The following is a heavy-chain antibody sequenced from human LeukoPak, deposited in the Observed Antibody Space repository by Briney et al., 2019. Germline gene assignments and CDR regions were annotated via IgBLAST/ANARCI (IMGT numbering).Heavy chain of an antibody. Sequence: GASVKVSCKASGYSFTSYGISWVRQAPGQGLEWIGWISAYNGNTNYAQKLQGRVTMTTDTSTSTAYMDLRSLRSDDTAVYYCARDRKTDYHRIINFDYWGQGTLVTVSS. D-gene: IGHD4-11*01. CDR1: GYSFTSYG. CDR2: ISAYNGNT. CDR3: ARDRKTDYHRIINFDY. V-gene: IGHV1-18*01. J-gene: IGHJ4*02.